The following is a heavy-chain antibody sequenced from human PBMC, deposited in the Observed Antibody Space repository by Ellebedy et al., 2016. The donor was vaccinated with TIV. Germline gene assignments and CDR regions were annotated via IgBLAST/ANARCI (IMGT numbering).Heavy chain of an antibody. D-gene: IGHD3-22*01. CDR1: GGTFSSYA. Sequence: ASVKVSCKASGGTFSSYAISWVRQAPGQGLEWMGGIIPIFGTANYAQKFQGRVTITADESTSTAYMELSSLRSEDTAVYYCARVLYYDSSGYYSDWGQGTLVTVSS. J-gene: IGHJ4*02. V-gene: IGHV1-69*13. CDR2: IIPIFGTA. CDR3: ARVLYYDSSGYYSD.